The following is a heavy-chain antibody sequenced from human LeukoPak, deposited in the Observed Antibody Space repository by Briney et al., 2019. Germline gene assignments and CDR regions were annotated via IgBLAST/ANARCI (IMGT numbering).Heavy chain of an antibody. V-gene: IGHV3-23*01. Sequence: PSETLSLTCAVYGGSFSGYYWSWIRQPPGKGLEWVSAISGSGGSTYYADSVKGRFTISRDNSKNTLYLQMNSLRAEDTAVYYCAGYCSSTSCYNAFDIWGQGTMVTVSS. CDR1: GGSFSGYY. D-gene: IGHD2-2*01. CDR2: ISGSGGST. J-gene: IGHJ3*02. CDR3: AGYCSSTSCYNAFDI.